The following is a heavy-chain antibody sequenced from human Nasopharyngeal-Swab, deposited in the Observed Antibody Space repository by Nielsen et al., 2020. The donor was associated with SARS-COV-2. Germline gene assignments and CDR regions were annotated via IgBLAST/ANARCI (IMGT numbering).Heavy chain of an antibody. CDR2: IKQDGSEK. D-gene: IGHD3-3*01. CDR1: GFTFSSYW. Sequence: GECLKISCAVYGFTFSSYWMSWVRQAPGKGVEWVANIKQDGSEKYYVDSVKGRFTISRDNAKNSLYLQMNSLRAEDTAVYYCARDVRIFGVVIITYYYYYYMDVWGKGTTVTVSS. CDR3: ARDVRIFGVVIITYYYYYYMDV. J-gene: IGHJ6*03. V-gene: IGHV3-7*01.